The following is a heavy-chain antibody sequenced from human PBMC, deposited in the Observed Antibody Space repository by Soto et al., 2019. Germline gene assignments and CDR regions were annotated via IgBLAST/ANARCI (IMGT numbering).Heavy chain of an antibody. CDR1: GYIFTSYG. V-gene: IGHV1-18*01. J-gene: IGHJ6*03. Sequence: ASVKVSCKPSGYIFTSYGISWVRQAPGQGLEWMGWISAYNGNTNYAQKLQGRVTMTTDTSTSTAYMELRSLRSDDTAVYYCVRDLRYSPHYYMDFWGKGIMVSVSS. D-gene: IGHD1-1*01. CDR3: VRDLRYSPHYYMDF. CDR2: ISAYNGNT.